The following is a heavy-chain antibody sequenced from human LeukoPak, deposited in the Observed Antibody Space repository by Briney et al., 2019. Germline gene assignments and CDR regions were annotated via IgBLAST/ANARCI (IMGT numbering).Heavy chain of an antibody. CDR3: ARDRGYRNLYYFDY. CDR2: IWYDGSNK. D-gene: IGHD5-18*01. CDR1: GFTFSSYG. V-gene: IGHV3-33*01. J-gene: IGHJ4*02. Sequence: QTGGSLRLSCAASGFTFSSYGMHWVRQAPGKGLEWVAVIWYDGSNKYYADSVKGRFTISRDNSKNTLYLQMNSLRAEDTAVYYCARDRGYRNLYYFDYWGQGTLVTVSS.